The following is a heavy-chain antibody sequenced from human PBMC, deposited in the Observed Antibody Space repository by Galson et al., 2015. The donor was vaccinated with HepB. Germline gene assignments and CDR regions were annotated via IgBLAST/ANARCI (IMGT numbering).Heavy chain of an antibody. D-gene: IGHD4-17*01. Sequence: SVKVSCKASGYTFTSYYFHWVRQTPGQGLEWMGVINPSGGSTSYAQKFQGRVSMTRDTSTSTVYMELSSLRPEDTAVYYCASGTMTTYYYYGMDVWGQGTTVTVSS. CDR1: GYTFTSYY. CDR2: INPSGGST. J-gene: IGHJ6*02. V-gene: IGHV1-46*01. CDR3: ASGTMTTYYYYGMDV.